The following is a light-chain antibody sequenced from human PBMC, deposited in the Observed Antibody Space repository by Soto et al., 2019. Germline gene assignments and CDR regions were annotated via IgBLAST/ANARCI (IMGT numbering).Light chain of an antibody. J-gene: IGKJ5*01. CDR3: QQYNNWPPIT. CDR2: GAS. CDR1: QSVSTSS. Sequence: EIVLTQSPGTLSLSPGARCTLSCMAIQSVSTSSLAWYQQKGGQAPRLLIHGASSRATGIPDRFSGSGSGTDFTLTISRLEPEDFAVYYCQQYNNWPPITFGQGTRLEIK. V-gene: IGKV3-20*01.